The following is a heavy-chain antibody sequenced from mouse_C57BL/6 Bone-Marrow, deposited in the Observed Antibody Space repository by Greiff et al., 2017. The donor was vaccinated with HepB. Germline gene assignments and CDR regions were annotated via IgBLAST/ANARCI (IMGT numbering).Heavy chain of an antibody. CDR1: GFSLTSYG. CDR2: IWRGGST. J-gene: IGHJ4*01. V-gene: IGHV2-5*01. Sequence: QVQLQQSGPGLVQPSQSLSITCTVSGFSLTSYGVHWVRQSPGKGLEWLGVIWRGGSTDYNAAFMSRLSITKDNSKSQVFFKMNSLQADDTAIYYCAKNGAGSSDYAMDYWGQGTSVTVSS. D-gene: IGHD1-1*01. CDR3: AKNGAGSSDYAMDY.